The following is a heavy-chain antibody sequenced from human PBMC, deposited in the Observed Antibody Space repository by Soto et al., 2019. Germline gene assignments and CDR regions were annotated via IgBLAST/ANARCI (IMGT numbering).Heavy chain of an antibody. CDR3: ANIKYGLTDY. D-gene: IGHD4-17*01. J-gene: IGHJ4*02. CDR2: ISGSGGST. Sequence: GGSLRLSCAASGFTFSSYAMSWVRQAPGKGLEWVSAISGSGGSTYYADSVKDRFTISRDNSKNTLYLQMNSLRAEDTAVYYCANIKYGLTDYWGQGTLVTVSS. CDR1: GFTFSSYA. V-gene: IGHV3-23*01.